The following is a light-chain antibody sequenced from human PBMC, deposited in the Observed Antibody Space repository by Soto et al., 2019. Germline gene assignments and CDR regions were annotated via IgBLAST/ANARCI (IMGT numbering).Light chain of an antibody. J-gene: IGLJ2*01. CDR2: DVT. CDR1: SGDVGGYDY. V-gene: IGLV2-14*03. CDR3: SSYTVSSTL. Sequence: QSALTQPASVSGSPGQSITISCTGSSGDVGGYDYVSWYQQLPGKAPKLMIYDVTNRPSGVSNRFSGSKSDNTASLTISGLQAEDEADYYCSSYTVSSTLFGGGTKLTVL.